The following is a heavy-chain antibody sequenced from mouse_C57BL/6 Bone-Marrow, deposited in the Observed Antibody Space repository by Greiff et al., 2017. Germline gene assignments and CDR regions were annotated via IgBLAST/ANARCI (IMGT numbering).Heavy chain of an antibody. CDR1: GFNIKDDY. D-gene: IGHD1-1*02. V-gene: IGHV14-4*01. Sequence: EVQLQQSGAELVRPGASVKLSCTASGFNIKDDYMHWVKQRPEQGLEWIGWIDPENGDTEYASKFQGKATITADTSSNTAYLQLSSLTSEDTAVYYCTTIGGRYFDVWGTGTTVTVSS. J-gene: IGHJ1*03. CDR2: IDPENGDT. CDR3: TTIGGRYFDV.